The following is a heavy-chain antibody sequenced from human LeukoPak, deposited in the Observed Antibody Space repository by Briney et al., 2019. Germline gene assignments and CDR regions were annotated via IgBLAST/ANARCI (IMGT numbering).Heavy chain of an antibody. CDR2: IYYSGST. CDR3: ARESSSGWYRWFDP. V-gene: IGHV4-59*01. CDR1: GGSISSYY. Sequence: PSETLSLTCTVSGGSISSYYWSWIRQPSGKGLEWIGYIYYSGSTNYNPSLKSRVTISVDTSKNQFSLKLSSVTAADTAVYYCARESSSGWYRWFDPWGQGTLVTVSS. J-gene: IGHJ5*02. D-gene: IGHD6-19*01.